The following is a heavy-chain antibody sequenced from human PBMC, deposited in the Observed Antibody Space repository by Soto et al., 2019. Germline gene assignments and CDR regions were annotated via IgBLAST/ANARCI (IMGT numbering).Heavy chain of an antibody. CDR3: AREGGATPETSSSWRKSFDI. J-gene: IGHJ3*02. V-gene: IGHV4-34*01. D-gene: IGHD1-26*01. CDR1: GGSFSGYY. Sequence: PSETLSLTCAVYGGSFSGYYWSWIRQPPGKGLEWIGEINHSGSTNYNPSLKSRVTISVDTSKNQFSLKLSSVTAADTAVYYCAREGGATPETSSSWRKSFDIWGQGTMVPVSS. CDR2: INHSGST.